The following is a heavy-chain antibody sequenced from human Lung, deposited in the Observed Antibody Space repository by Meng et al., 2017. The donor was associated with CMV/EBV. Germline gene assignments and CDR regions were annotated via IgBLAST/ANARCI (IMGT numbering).Heavy chain of an antibody. CDR2: ISNDGGNK. CDR1: GFTFSNYG. Sequence: SGFTFSNYGMHWVRRAPGKGLEWLAVISNDGGNKHYADSVKGRFTISRDNSKNTLNLQMNSLRPEDTSVYYRAKDLKAYGDYYFDYWGQGILVTVSS. V-gene: IGHV3-30*18. CDR3: AKDLKAYGDYYFDY. J-gene: IGHJ4*02. D-gene: IGHD4-17*01.